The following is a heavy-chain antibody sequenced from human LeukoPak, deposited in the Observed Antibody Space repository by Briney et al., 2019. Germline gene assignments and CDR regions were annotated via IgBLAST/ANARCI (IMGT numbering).Heavy chain of an antibody. CDR1: GYTFTNYG. CDR2: ISGYNGNT. V-gene: IGHV1-18*01. CDR3: ARSHRYSGSFDALDI. Sequence: ASVKVSCKASGYTFTNYGINWVRQAPGQGLEWMGWISGYNGNTNYAQNLQGRVTMTTDTSMSTAYMELRSLRSDDTAVYYCARSHRYSGSFDALDIWGKGTMVTVSS. J-gene: IGHJ3*02. D-gene: IGHD1-26*01.